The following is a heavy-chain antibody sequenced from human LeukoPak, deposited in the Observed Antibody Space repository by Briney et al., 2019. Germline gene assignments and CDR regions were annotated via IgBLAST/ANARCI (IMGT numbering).Heavy chain of an antibody. V-gene: IGHV1-18*01. J-gene: IGHJ4*02. CDR2: ISAYNGNT. Sequence: EASVKVSCKASGYTFTSYGISWVRQAPGQGLEWMGWISAYNGNTNYAQKLQGRVTMTTDTSTSTAYMELRSLRSDDTAVYYCAREGDYYGSGRLSYWGQGTLVTVSS. D-gene: IGHD3-10*01. CDR3: AREGDYYGSGRLSY. CDR1: GYTFTSYG.